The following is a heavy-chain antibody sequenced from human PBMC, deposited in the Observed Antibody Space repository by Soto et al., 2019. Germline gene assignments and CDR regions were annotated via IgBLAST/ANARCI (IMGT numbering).Heavy chain of an antibody. CDR3: ARNYYDSSGTNAFDI. V-gene: IGHV3-11*03. J-gene: IGHJ3*02. D-gene: IGHD3-22*01. CDR2: ISSSSSYT. Sequence: TGGSLRLSCAASGFTFSDYYMSWIRQAPGKGLEWVSYISSSSSYTNYADSVKGRFTISRDNAKNSLYLQMNSLRAEDTAVYYCARNYYDSSGTNAFDIWGQGTMVTVSS. CDR1: GFTFSDYY.